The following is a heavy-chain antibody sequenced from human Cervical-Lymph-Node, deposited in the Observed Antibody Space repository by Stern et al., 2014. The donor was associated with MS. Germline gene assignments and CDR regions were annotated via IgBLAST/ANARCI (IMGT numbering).Heavy chain of an antibody. Sequence: VQLVESGAEVRKPGSSVRVSCKTSGGTFSSYTISWVRQVPGQGPEWMGRIIPMYDIANYAQNFQGRVTITADKSTSTAYMELSSLRSEDTAVYYCARVPLVVLVPTRGDAFDIWGQGTMVTVSS. CDR3: ARVPLVVLVPTRGDAFDI. CDR1: GGTFSSYT. CDR2: IIPMYDIA. V-gene: IGHV1-69*04. J-gene: IGHJ3*02. D-gene: IGHD2-21*01.